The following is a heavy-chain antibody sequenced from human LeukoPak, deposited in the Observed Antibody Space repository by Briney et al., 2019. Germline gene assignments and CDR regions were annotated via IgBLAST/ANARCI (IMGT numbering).Heavy chain of an antibody. CDR3: ARVGQRTMIVVVFDGMDV. CDR2: ISAYNGNT. D-gene: IGHD3-22*01. J-gene: IGHJ6*02. CDR1: GYTFTSYG. V-gene: IGHV1-18*01. Sequence: ASAKVSCKASGYTFTSYGISWVRQAPGQGLEWMGRISAYNGNTNYAQKLQGRVTMTTDTSTSTAYMELRSLRSDDTAVYYCARVGQRTMIVVVFDGMDVWGQGTTVTVSS.